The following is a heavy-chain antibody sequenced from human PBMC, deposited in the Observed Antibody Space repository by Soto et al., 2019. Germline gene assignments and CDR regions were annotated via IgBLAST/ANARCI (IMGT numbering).Heavy chain of an antibody. CDR3: AMSQYCCGGSCYPDYYYGMDV. CDR2: IIPIFGTA. J-gene: IGHJ6*02. CDR1: GGTFSSYA. D-gene: IGHD2-15*01. Sequence: QVQLVQSGAEVKKPGSSVKVSCKASGGTFSSYAISWVRQAPGQGLEWMGGIIPIFGTANYAQNLQGRVTITADESTTTAYMELSSLRSLDTAVYFCAMSQYCCGGSCYPDYYYGMDVWGQGTTVTVSS. V-gene: IGHV1-69*01.